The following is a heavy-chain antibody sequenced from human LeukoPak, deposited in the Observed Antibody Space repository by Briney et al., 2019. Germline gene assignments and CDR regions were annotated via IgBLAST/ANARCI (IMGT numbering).Heavy chain of an antibody. V-gene: IGHV4-59*01. CDR3: ARASGGDGSGSL. J-gene: IGHJ4*02. D-gene: IGHD3-10*01. CDR1: GGSFSGYY. CDR2: IYDSGSP. Sequence: SETLSLTCAVYGGSFSGYYWSWIRQPPGKGLEWIGYIYDSGSPDYNPSLKSRVTISVDTSRNQFSLNLISVTAADTAMYYCARASGGDGSGSLWGQGTLVTVSS.